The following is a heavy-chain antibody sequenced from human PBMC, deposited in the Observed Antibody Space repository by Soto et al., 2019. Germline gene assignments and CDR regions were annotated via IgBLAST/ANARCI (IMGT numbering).Heavy chain of an antibody. V-gene: IGHV3-74*01. CDR3: AKRSPYYFDY. Sequence: GGSLRLSCAASGLTFSNYWMHWVRQPPGEGLVWVSSINSAGGTYYADSVKGRFIISRDNSKNTLYLQMNSLRAEDTAIYYCAKRSPYYFDYWGQGTLVTVSS. D-gene: IGHD1-26*01. J-gene: IGHJ4*02. CDR2: INSAGGT. CDR1: GLTFSNYW.